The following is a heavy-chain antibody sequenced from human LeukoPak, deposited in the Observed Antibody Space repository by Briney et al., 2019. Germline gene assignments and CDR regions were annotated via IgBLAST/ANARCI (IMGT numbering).Heavy chain of an antibody. CDR3: ARGFDSSGQDY. V-gene: IGHV3-74*01. CDR1: GFTFSSYW. CDR2: FNSDGSST. Sequence: GGSLRLSCAASGFTFSSYWMHWVRQAPGKGLVWVSRFNSDGSSTSYADSVKGRFTISRDYAKNTLFLQMNSLRAEDTAVYYCARGFDSSGQDYWGQGTLVTVSS. D-gene: IGHD3-22*01. J-gene: IGHJ4*02.